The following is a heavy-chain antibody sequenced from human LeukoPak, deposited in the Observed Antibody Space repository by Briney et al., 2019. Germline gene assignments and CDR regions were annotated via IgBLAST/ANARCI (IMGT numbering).Heavy chain of an antibody. D-gene: IGHD6-13*01. Sequence: ASVKVSCKASGYTFTSYDINWVRQAPGQGLEWMGWMNPNSGNTGYAQKFQGRVTMTRNTSISTAYMELSSLRSEDTAVYYCARGSSSWYFLDYYYGMDVWGQGTTVTVSS. CDR3: ARGSSSWYFLDYYYGMDV. CDR1: GYTFTSYD. CDR2: MNPNSGNT. V-gene: IGHV1-8*01. J-gene: IGHJ6*02.